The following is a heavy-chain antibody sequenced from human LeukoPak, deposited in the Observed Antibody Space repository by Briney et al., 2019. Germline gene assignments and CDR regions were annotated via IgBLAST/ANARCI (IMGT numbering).Heavy chain of an antibody. D-gene: IGHD2-2*01. Sequence: SETLSLTCTVSGGSISGSYWSWIRQPPGKGLEWIGYIYYSENTYYNPSLKRRVAISVDTSKNQFSLKLTSVTAADTAVYYCARDVPVVPAALRWDYLDPWGQGTPVTVSS. J-gene: IGHJ5*02. V-gene: IGHV4-30-4*08. CDR3: ARDVPVVPAALRWDYLDP. CDR2: IYYSENT. CDR1: GGSISGSY.